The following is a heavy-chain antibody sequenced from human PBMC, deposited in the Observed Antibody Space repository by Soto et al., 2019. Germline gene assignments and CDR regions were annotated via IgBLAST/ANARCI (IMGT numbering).Heavy chain of an antibody. J-gene: IGHJ4*02. Sequence: SETLSLTCAVYGGSFSGYYWSWIRQPSGKGLEWIGEINHSGSTNYNPSLKSRVTISVDTSKNQFSLKLSSVTAADTAVYYCASRRYYDSSGYYGGYFDYWGQGTLVTVSS. D-gene: IGHD3-22*01. V-gene: IGHV4-34*01. CDR1: GGSFSGYY. CDR3: ASRRYYDSSGYYGGYFDY. CDR2: INHSGST.